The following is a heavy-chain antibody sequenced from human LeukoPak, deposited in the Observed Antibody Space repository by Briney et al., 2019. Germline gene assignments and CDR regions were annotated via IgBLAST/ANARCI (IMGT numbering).Heavy chain of an antibody. J-gene: IGHJ4*02. Sequence: ASVKVSFKASGYTFTNSGITWVRQAPAQGLEWMGWMSSYNGNTNYAQKLQGRVTMITDTSTSTAYMELRSLRSDDMAVYYCARGHRYSPDSWGQGTLVTVSS. V-gene: IGHV1-18*03. CDR2: MSSYNGNT. CDR1: GYTFTNSG. D-gene: IGHD1-1*01. CDR3: ARGHRYSPDS.